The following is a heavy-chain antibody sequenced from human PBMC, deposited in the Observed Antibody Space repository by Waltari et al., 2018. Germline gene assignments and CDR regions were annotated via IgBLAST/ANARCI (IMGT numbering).Heavy chain of an antibody. D-gene: IGHD3-16*01. CDR1: GGTFGSYG. V-gene: IGHV1-69*12. J-gene: IGHJ5*02. CDR3: ARRQLGGPFDP. CDR2: IIPIFGTAP. Sequence: QVQLVQSGAEVKKPGSSVKVSCKASGGTFGSYGSTWVRQAPGEGLEWMGGIIPIFGTAPNYAQKFQGRLTVTADESTATVYMDLSGLRSDDTAVYYCARRQLGGPFDPWGQGTLVSVSS.